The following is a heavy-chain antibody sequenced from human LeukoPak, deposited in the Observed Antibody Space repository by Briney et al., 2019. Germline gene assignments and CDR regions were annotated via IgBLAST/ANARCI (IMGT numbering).Heavy chain of an antibody. CDR1: GFIFSNYN. J-gene: IGHJ4*02. CDR2: ISTSSSYI. Sequence: GGSLRLSCAASGFIFSNYNMDWVRQAPGKGLEWVSSISTSSSYIYYADSVKGRFTISRDNARNSLYLQMNSLRAEDTAVYYCAKDRIAVAGIDYWGQGTLVTVSS. D-gene: IGHD6-19*01. V-gene: IGHV3-21*01. CDR3: AKDRIAVAGIDY.